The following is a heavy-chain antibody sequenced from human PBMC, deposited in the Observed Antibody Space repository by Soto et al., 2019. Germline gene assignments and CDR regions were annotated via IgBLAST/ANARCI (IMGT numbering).Heavy chain of an antibody. V-gene: IGHV3-23*01. CDR3: AKGFVVVVAATPYNWFDP. J-gene: IGHJ5*02. D-gene: IGHD2-15*01. CDR1: GFTFSSYA. CDR2: ISGSGGST. Sequence: PGGSLRLSCAASGFTFSSYAMSWVRQAPGKXLEWVSAISGSGGSTYYADSVKGRFTISRDNSKNTLYLQMNSLRAEDTAVYYCAKGFVVVVAATPYNWFDPWGQGTLVTVSS.